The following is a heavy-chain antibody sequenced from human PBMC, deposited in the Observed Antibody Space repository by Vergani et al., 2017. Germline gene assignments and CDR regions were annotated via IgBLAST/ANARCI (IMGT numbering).Heavy chain of an antibody. J-gene: IGHJ4*02. Sequence: VQLLESGGDLVQPGGSLRLSCAASGFTFSNSAVSWVRQAPGRGLAWVSAISGSGGSTYYADSVKGRFTISRDNSKNTLSLQMNSLTAEDTASYYCAGPEGSNACYYGGFDYWSEGILVTVSS. V-gene: IGHV3-23*01. CDR2: ISGSGGST. D-gene: IGHD3-16*01. CDR3: AGPEGSNACYYGGFDY. CDR1: GFTFSNSA.